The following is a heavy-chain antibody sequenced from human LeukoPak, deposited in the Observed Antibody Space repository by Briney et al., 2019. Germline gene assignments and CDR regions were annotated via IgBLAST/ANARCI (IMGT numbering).Heavy chain of an antibody. CDR2: INYGGDA. V-gene: IGHV4-34*01. D-gene: IGHD1-1*01. Sequence: PSETLSLTRGVDGGSFSGYDWTWVRQPPGKGLEWIGQINYGGDANYNPSLKSRVTISVDTSKNQFSLKVTSVTAADTAVYYCARGLGWKVTPMGLFYMDVWGEGATVTVSS. CDR3: ARGLGWKVTPMGLFYMDV. J-gene: IGHJ6*03. CDR1: GGSFSGYD.